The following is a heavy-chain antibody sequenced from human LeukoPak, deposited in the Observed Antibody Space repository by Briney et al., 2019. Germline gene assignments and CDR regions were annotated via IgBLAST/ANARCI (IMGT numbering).Heavy chain of an antibody. V-gene: IGHV3-21*01. D-gene: IGHD3-10*02. CDR2: ISSSGSYI. Sequence: GGSLRLSCAASGFTFSSYSMNWVRQAPGKGLEWVSSISSSGSYIYYADSVKGRFTISRDNAKNSLYLQMNSLRAEDTAVYYCAELGITMIGGVWGKGTTVTVSS. CDR3: AELGITMIGGV. J-gene: IGHJ6*04. CDR1: GFTFSSYS.